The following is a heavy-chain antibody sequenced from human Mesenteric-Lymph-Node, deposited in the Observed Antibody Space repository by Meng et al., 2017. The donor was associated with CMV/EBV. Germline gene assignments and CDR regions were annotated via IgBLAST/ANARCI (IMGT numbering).Heavy chain of an antibody. CDR2: INPHSGGT. CDR1: GYPFTSYA. Sequence: SGYPFTSYAMNWVRQAPGQGLEWMGWINPHSGGTNYAQNFQGRVTMTRATSISTAYMELSSLSSDDTAVYYCARDPLQGGSGWGPVDCWGQGTLVTVSS. V-gene: IGHV1-2*02. CDR3: ARDPLQGGSGWGPVDC. J-gene: IGHJ4*02. D-gene: IGHD6-19*01.